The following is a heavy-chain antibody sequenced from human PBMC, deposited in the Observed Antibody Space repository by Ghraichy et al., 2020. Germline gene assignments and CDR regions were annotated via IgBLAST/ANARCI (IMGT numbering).Heavy chain of an antibody. D-gene: IGHD6-13*01. CDR2: ISYDGSNK. CDR3: AKDDEAYNSNYYYGMDV. Sequence: GGSLRLSCVASGFTFSSYVMHWVRQGPGKGLEWVAVISYDGSNKIYADSVKGRFTISRDNSKSTLYLQMNSLRADDTAVYYCAKDDEAYNSNYYYGMDVWSQGATLTFS. V-gene: IGHV3-30*18. CDR1: GFTFSSYV. J-gene: IGHJ6*02.